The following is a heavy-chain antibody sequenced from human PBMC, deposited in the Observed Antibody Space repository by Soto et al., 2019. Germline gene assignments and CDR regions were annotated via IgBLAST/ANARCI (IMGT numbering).Heavy chain of an antibody. D-gene: IGHD6-13*01. CDR1: GFTFSSYG. V-gene: IGHV3-33*05. CDR2: ILYDGSNK. CDR3: ARPGIAAAGTIY. J-gene: IGHJ4*02. Sequence: QVQLVESGGGVVQPGRSLRLSCAASGFTFSSYGMHWVRQAPGKGLEWVAVILYDGSNKYYADSVKGRFTISRDNSKNTLYLQMNSLRSEETAVYYCARPGIAAAGTIYWGQGTLVTVSS.